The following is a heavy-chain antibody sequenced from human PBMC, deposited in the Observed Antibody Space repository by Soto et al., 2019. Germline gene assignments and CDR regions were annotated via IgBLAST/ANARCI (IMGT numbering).Heavy chain of an antibody. J-gene: IGHJ2*01. D-gene: IGHD3-22*01. CDR3: AGSLFYDSSEFYVHGYFDL. CDR1: GDSVRIHY. V-gene: IGHV4-59*02. Sequence: SETLSLTCTVSGDSVRIHYWTWIRQPPGKGLEWIGYIYDGGTTKYNPSLNSRATVSADTSKNQVSLNLTSVTAADTAVYYCAGSLFYDSSEFYVHGYFDLWGRGTLVTVS. CDR2: IYDGGTT.